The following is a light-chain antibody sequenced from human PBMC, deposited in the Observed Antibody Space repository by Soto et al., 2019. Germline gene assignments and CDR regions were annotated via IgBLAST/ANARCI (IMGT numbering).Light chain of an antibody. V-gene: IGKV1-27*01. CDR3: QNYYNAPET. CDR1: QGISSY. Sequence: IKMTQSPSSLSASVGDRVTITCRASQGISSYLAWYQQRPGKVPKVLIYAASTLHSGVPSRFSGSGSGTDFTLTISNVQPEDVATYYCQNYYNAPETFGQGTKVEI. J-gene: IGKJ1*01. CDR2: AAS.